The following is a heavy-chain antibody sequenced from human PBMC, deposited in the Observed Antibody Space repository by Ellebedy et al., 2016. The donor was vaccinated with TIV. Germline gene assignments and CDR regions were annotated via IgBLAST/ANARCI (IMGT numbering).Heavy chain of an antibody. V-gene: IGHV1-2*02. CDR3: ARVVAGLDL. D-gene: IGHD2-15*01. CDR1: GYTFDLNY. J-gene: IGHJ5*02. Sequence: ASVKVSXXASGYTFDLNYIHWVRQAPGQGLEWMGWINTNRGETKYAQNFQGRVTVTRDTSINTVYMELSGLRSDDAAVYYCARVVAGLDLWGQGTLVTVSS. CDR2: INTNRGET.